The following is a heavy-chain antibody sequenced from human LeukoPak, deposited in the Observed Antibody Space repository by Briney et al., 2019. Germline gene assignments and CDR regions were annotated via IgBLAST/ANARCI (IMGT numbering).Heavy chain of an antibody. Sequence: PSETLSLTCTVSGGSISSGSYYWSWIRQPAGKGLEWIGRIYTSGSTNCNPSLKSRVTISVDTSKNQFSLKLSSVTAADTAVYYCVRPFYYGSGSYRGRPAPAYFDYWGQGTLVTVSS. CDR1: GGSISSGSYY. D-gene: IGHD3-10*01. V-gene: IGHV4-61*02. CDR2: IYTSGST. CDR3: VRPFYYGSGSYRGRPAPAYFDY. J-gene: IGHJ4*02.